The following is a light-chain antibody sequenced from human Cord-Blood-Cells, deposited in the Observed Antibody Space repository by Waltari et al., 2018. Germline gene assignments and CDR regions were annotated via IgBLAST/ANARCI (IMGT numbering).Light chain of an antibody. CDR1: QGISSA. J-gene: IGKJ4*01. CDR3: QQFNNYPQVT. Sequence: AIQLTQSQSSLSASVGDSVTITCRASQGISSALAWYQQKPGKAPKLLIYDASSLESGVPSRFSGSGSGTDFTLTISSLQPEDFATYYCQQFNNYPQVTFGGGTKVEIK. V-gene: IGKV1D-13*01. CDR2: DAS.